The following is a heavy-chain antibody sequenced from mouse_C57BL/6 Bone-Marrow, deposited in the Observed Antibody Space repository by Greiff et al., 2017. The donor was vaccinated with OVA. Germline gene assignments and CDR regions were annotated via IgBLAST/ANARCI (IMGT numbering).Heavy chain of an antibody. CDR1: GFTFSSYA. CDR3: ARDTGRYYFDY. J-gene: IGHJ2*01. Sequence: EVMLVESGGGLVKPGGSLKLSCAASGFTFSSYAMSWVRQTPEKRLEWVATISDGGSYTYYTDNVKGRFTISRDNAKNNLYLQMSHLKSEDTAMYYCARDTGRYYFDYWGQGTTLTVSS. CDR2: ISDGGSYT. V-gene: IGHV5-4*01. D-gene: IGHD4-1*01.